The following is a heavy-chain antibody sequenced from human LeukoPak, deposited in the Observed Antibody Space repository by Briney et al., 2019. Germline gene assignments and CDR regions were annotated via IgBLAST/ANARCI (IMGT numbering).Heavy chain of an antibody. J-gene: IGHJ6*03. CDR2: IYPSDTYS. CDR3: AREILYGDYVQHYYMDV. Sequence: GASVKVSCKASGYPFSNYYMHWVRQAPGQGLEWMGIIYPSDTYSSYAQQFQGRVTMTRDMSTSTVYMELRSLRSDDTAVYYCAREILYGDYVQHYYMDVWGKGTTVTISS. V-gene: IGHV1-46*01. CDR1: GYPFSNYY. D-gene: IGHD4-17*01.